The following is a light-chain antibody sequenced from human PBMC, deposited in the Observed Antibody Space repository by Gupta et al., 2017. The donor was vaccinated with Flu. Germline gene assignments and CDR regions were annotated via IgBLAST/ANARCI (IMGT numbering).Light chain of an antibody. CDR2: AAS. CDR3: QQTYSTPDT. J-gene: IGKJ2*01. V-gene: IGKV1-39*01. CDR1: QSISGY. Sequence: PPSLSASVGDRVTITCRASQSISGYLNWYQQKPGKAPKLVIYAASSLQSGVPSRFSGSGSGTDYTLTISSLQPEDFASYYCQQTYSTPDTFGQGTELEIK.